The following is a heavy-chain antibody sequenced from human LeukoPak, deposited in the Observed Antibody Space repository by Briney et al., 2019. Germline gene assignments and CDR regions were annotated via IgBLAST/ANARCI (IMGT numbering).Heavy chain of an antibody. D-gene: IGHD6-13*01. Sequence: SETLSLTCAVYGGSFSGYYWSWIRQPPGKGLEWIGEINHSGSTNYNPSLKSRVTISVDTSKNQFSLKLSSVTAADTAVYYWAREPSSWDGAFDIWGQGTMVTVSS. V-gene: IGHV4-34*01. CDR3: AREPSSWDGAFDI. CDR2: INHSGST. J-gene: IGHJ3*02. CDR1: GGSFSGYY.